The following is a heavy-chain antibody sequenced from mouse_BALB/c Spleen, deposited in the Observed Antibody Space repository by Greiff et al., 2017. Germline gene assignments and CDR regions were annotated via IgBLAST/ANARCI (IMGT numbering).Heavy chain of an antibody. Sequence: EVKLMESGGGLVQPGGSRKLSCAASGFTFSSFGMHWVRQAPEKGLEWVAYISSGSSTIYYADTVKGRFTISRDNPKNTLFLQMTSLRSEDTAMYYCARSKGLRNAMDYWGQGTSVTVSS. V-gene: IGHV5-17*02. J-gene: IGHJ4*01. CDR1: GFTFSSFG. CDR2: ISSGSSTI. CDR3: ARSKGLRNAMDY. D-gene: IGHD2-4*01.